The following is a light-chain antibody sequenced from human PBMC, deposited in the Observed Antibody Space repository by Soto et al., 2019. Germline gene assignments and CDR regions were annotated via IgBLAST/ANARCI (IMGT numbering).Light chain of an antibody. CDR1: QDINSY. CDR2: GAS. J-gene: IGKJ4*01. CDR3: QQYYIYPLT. Sequence: DVQMTHSPSSLSASVGDRVTITYRAKQDINSYLAWYQQKPGNAPKSLIYGASSLQTGVPSRFSGSESGTDFTLTISNLQPEDSATYYCQQYYIYPLTFGGGTKVEIK. V-gene: IGKV1D-16*02.